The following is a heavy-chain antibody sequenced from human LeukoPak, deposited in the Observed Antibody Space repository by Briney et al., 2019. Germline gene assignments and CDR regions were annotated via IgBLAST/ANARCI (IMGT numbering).Heavy chain of an antibody. D-gene: IGHD6-13*01. CDR1: GYSISSGYY. CDR3: ARQNSIAAAGNWFDP. CDR2: IYHSGST. Sequence: ASETLSLTCAVSGYSISSGYYWGWIRQPPGKGLEWIGSIYHSGSTYYNPSLKSRVAISADTSKNQFSLKLSSVTAADTAVYYCARQNSIAAAGNWFDPWGQGTLVTVSS. J-gene: IGHJ5*02. V-gene: IGHV4-38-2*01.